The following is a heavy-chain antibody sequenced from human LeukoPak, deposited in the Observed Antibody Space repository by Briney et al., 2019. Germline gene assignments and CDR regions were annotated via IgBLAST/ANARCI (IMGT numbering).Heavy chain of an antibody. CDR3: ARGRGSSWFPNDY. CDR1: GYTFTSYY. CDR2: INPSGGST. D-gene: IGHD6-13*01. Sequence: GASVKVSCKASGYTFTSYYMHWVRQAPGQGLEWMGIINPSGGSTSYAQKFQGRVSITRDTSKSAAYMELSSLKYEDTAIYYCARGRGSSWFPNDYWGQGTPVIVSS. V-gene: IGHV1-46*01. J-gene: IGHJ4*02.